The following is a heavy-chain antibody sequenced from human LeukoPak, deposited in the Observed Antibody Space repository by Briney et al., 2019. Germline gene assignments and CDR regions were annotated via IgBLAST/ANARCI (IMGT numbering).Heavy chain of an antibody. CDR2: ISGRDDSA. CDR1: GFTFSSYA. Sequence: PGGSLRLSCAASGFTFSSYAMSWVRQAPGKGLEWVSTISGRDDSAYYADSVKGRFTISRDNSKNTLYLQVNSLRAEDTAVYYCAKGQRFYGEYYFDYWGQGTLVTVSS. CDR3: AKGQRFYGEYYFDY. J-gene: IGHJ4*02. V-gene: IGHV3-23*01. D-gene: IGHD4-17*01.